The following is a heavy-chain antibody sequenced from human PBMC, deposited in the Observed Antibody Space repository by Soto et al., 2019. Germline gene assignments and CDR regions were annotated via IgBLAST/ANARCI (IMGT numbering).Heavy chain of an antibody. CDR1: GGSFSGYY. V-gene: IGHV4-34*01. J-gene: IGHJ5*02. D-gene: IGHD2-2*01. CDR3: ARVRRCSSTSCYLFDP. Sequence: PSETLSLTCAVYGGSFSGYYWSWIRQPPGKGLEWIGEINHSGSTNYNPSLKSRVTISVDTSKNQFSLKLSSVTAADTAVYYCARVRRCSSTSCYLFDPWGQGTLVTVSS. CDR2: INHSGST.